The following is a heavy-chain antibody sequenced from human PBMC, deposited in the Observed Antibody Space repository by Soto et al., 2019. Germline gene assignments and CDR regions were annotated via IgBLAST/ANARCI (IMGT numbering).Heavy chain of an antibody. CDR2: IYYSGST. Sequence: SETLSLTCTFSVGSIISYYWSWIRQPPGKGLEWIGYIYYSGSTNYNPSLKSRVTISVDTSKNQFSLKLSSVTAADTAVYYCASAYDFWTLDYWGQGTLVTVPQ. J-gene: IGHJ4*02. V-gene: IGHV4-59*01. D-gene: IGHD3-3*01. CDR3: ASAYDFWTLDY. CDR1: VGSIISYY.